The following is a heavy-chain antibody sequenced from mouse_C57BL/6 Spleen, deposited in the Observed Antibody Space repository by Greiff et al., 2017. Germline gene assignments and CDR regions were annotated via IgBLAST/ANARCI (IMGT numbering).Heavy chain of an antibody. Sequence: VQLVESGPGLVQPSQSLSITCTVSGFSLTSYGVHWVRQSPGKGLEWLGVIWRGGSTDYNAAFMSRLSITKDNSKSQVFFKMNSLQADDTAIYYCAKSDYDLYWYFDVWGTGTTVTVSS. CDR2: IWRGGST. V-gene: IGHV2-5*01. J-gene: IGHJ1*03. D-gene: IGHD2-4*01. CDR1: GFSLTSYG. CDR3: AKSDYDLYWYFDV.